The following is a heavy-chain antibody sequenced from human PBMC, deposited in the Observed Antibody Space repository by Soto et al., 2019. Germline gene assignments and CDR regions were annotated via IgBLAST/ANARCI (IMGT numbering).Heavy chain of an antibody. CDR3: ETLRFYGDSNDNYYHYYGMDV. V-gene: IGHV1-24*01. J-gene: IGHJ6*02. Sequence: ASVKVSFKVAGYTLTELSMHWVRQAPGKGLEWMGGFDPEDGETIYAQKFQGRVTMTEDTSTDTAYMELSSLRSEDTDVYYCETLRFYGDSNDNYYHYYGMDVWGQGTTVTVSS. CDR1: GYTLTELS. CDR2: FDPEDGET. D-gene: IGHD4-17*01.